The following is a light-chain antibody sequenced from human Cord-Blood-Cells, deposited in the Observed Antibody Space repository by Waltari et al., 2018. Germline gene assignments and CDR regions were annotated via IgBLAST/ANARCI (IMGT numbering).Light chain of an antibody. Sequence: IVMTQSPDSLAVSLGERATINCKSSQSVLYSSNDNNYLAWYQQKPGQPPKLHMYWASTRESGVPERLSGSGSGTDFTLTISSLQAEDVAVYYCQQYYSTPTFGQGTKVEIK. CDR3: QQYYSTPT. V-gene: IGKV4-1*01. J-gene: IGKJ1*01. CDR2: WAS. CDR1: QSVLYSSNDNNY.